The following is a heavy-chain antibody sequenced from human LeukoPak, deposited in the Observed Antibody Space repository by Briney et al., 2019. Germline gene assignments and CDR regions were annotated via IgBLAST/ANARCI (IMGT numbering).Heavy chain of an antibody. CDR2: INSGSSDK. D-gene: IGHD3-3*01. CDR3: ARDTYEPGLIDF. J-gene: IGHJ4*02. V-gene: IGHV3-21*05. Sequence: GGSLRLSCAASGFTFSLYAMNWVRQAPGKGLEWVSYINSGSSDKHYTESVRGRFTISRDNAKKTLYLQMNSLRAEDTAVYFCARDTYEPGLIDFWGRRTLVSVSS. CDR1: GFTFSLYA.